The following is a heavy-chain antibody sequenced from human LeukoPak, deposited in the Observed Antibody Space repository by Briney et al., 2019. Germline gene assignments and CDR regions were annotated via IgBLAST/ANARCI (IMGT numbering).Heavy chain of an antibody. J-gene: IGHJ4*02. V-gene: IGHV3-23*01. Sequence: PGGSLRLFCAASGFTFSSYAMSWGRQAPGKGLEWVSAISGSGGSTYYADSVKGRFTISRDNSKNTLYLQMNSLRAEDTAVYYCAFMITFGEPTHWGQGTLVTVSS. CDR1: GFTFSSYA. D-gene: IGHD3-16*01. CDR2: ISGSGGST. CDR3: AFMITFGEPTH.